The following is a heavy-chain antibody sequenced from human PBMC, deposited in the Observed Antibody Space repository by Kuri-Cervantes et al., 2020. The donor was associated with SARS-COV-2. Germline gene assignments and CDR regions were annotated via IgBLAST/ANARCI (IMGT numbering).Heavy chain of an antibody. J-gene: IGHJ4*02. Sequence: GESLKISCAASGFTFSSYAMHWVRQAPGKGLEWVAVISYDGSNTYYADSVKGRFTISRDNSKNTLYLQMYSLRAEDTAVYYCARGGSSGWSQLEYWGQGTLVTVSS. CDR3: ARGGSSGWSQLEY. CDR2: ISYDGSNT. D-gene: IGHD6-19*01. CDR1: GFTFSSYA. V-gene: IGHV3-30*04.